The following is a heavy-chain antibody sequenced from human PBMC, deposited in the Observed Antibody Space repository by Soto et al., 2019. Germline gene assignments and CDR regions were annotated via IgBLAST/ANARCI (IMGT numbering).Heavy chain of an antibody. J-gene: IGHJ4*02. CDR2: IYYSGST. CDR1: GGSISSGGYY. V-gene: IGHV4-31*03. D-gene: IGHD2-15*01. CDR3: AREPRPNSCGGSCYTFDY. Sequence: QVQLQESGPGLVKPSQTLSLTCTVSGGSISSGGYYWSWIRQHPGKGLEWIGYIYYSGSTYYNPSLKSRVTISVDTSKNQFSLKLRSVTAADTAVYYCAREPRPNSCGGSCYTFDYWGQGTLVTVSS.